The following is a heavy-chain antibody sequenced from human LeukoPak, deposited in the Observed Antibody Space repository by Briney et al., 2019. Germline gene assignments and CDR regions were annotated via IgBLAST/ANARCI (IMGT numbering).Heavy chain of an antibody. CDR1: GGSISSYY. V-gene: IGHV4-59*01. J-gene: IGHJ4*02. D-gene: IGHD6-6*01. CDR3: ARMGKSSSSLTPDYFDY. CDR2: IYYSGST. Sequence: SETLSLTCTVSGGSISSYYWSWIRQPPGKGLKWIGYIYYSGSTNYNPSLKSRVTISVDTSKNQFSLKLSSVTAADTAVYYCARMGKSSSSLTPDYFDYWGQGTLVTVSS.